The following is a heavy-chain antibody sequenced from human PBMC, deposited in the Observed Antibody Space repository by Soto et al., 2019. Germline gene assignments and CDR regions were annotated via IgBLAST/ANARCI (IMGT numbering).Heavy chain of an antibody. CDR2: IIPIFGTA. Sequence: SVKVSCKASGGTFSSYAISWVRQAPGQGLEWMGGIIPIFGTANYAQKFQGRVTITADESTSTAYMELSSLRSEDTAVYYCARDSYSNYLPRGWYYYYGMDVWGQGTTVTVSS. D-gene: IGHD4-4*01. CDR1: GGTFSSYA. V-gene: IGHV1-69*13. CDR3: ARDSYSNYLPRGWYYYYGMDV. J-gene: IGHJ6*02.